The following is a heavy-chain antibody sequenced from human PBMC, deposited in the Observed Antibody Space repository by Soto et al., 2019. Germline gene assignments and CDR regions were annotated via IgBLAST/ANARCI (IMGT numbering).Heavy chain of an antibody. CDR3: AKDLTVVRGFMYYGMVV. V-gene: IGHV3-23*01. Sequence: EVQLLESGGGLVQPGGSLRLSCAASGFSFSSYAMSWVRQSPGRGLTWVSVITGSGGSTYYADSVKGRFTISRDNSKNTLYLQMNSLRDEDTAVYYCAKDLTVVRGFMYYGMVVWGQGTTVTVSS. CDR1: GFSFSSYA. D-gene: IGHD3-10*01. J-gene: IGHJ6*02. CDR2: ITGSGGST.